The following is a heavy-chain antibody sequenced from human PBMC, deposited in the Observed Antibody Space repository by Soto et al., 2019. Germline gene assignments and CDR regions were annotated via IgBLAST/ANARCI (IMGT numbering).Heavy chain of an antibody. CDR3: AGWREGTWIQLWQNWFAP. V-gene: IGHV4-31*03. CDR2: IYYSGST. Sequence: SETLSLTCTVSGGSISSGGYYWSWIRQHPGKGLEWIGYIYYSGSTYYNPSLKSRVTISVDTSKNQFSLKLSSVTAADTAVYYCAGWREGTWIQLWQNWFAPRGQGTLVTVSS. D-gene: IGHD5-18*01. J-gene: IGHJ5*02. CDR1: GGSISSGGYY.